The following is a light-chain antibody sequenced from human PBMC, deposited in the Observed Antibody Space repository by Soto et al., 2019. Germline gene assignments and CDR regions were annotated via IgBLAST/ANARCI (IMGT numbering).Light chain of an antibody. CDR1: GSNIGSNT. Sequence: QAVVTQPPSASGTPGQRVTISCSGSGSNIGSNTVNWYQQLPGTAPKLLMYSNDQRPSGVPDRFSGSKSGTSASLVISGLQSEDEADYYCAAWDDSLSGHVIFGGGTKLTVL. V-gene: IGLV1-44*01. J-gene: IGLJ2*01. CDR3: AAWDDSLSGHVI. CDR2: SND.